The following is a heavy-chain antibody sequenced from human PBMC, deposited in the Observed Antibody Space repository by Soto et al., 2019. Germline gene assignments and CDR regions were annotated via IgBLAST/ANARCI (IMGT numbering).Heavy chain of an antibody. D-gene: IGHD6-19*01. V-gene: IGHV3-9*01. CDR2: ISWNSGSI. CDR3: AKASIAVAGTRFDY. CDR1: GFTFDDYA. Sequence: PGGSLRLSCAASGFTFDDYAMHWVRQAPGKGLEWVSGISWNSGSIGYADSVKGRFTISRDNAKNSLYLQMNSLRAEDTALYYWAKASIAVAGTRFDYWGQGTLVTVSS. J-gene: IGHJ4*02.